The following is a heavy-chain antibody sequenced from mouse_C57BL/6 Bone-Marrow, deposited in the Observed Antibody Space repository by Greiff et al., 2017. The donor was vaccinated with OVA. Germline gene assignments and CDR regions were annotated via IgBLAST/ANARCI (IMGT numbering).Heavy chain of an antibody. V-gene: IGHV1-59*01. D-gene: IGHD1-1*01. CDR2: IDPSDSYT. CDR1: GYTFTSYW. Sequence: VQLQQSGAELVRPGTSVKLSCKASGYTFTSYWMHWVKQRPGQGLEWIGVIDPSDSYTNYNQKFKGKATLTVDTSSSTAYMQLSSLTSEDSAVYYCTTDYGSPAWFAYWGQGTLVTVSA. CDR3: TTDYGSPAWFAY. J-gene: IGHJ3*01.